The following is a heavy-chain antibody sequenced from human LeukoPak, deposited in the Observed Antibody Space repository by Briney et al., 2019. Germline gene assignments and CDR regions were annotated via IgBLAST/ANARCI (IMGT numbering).Heavy chain of an antibody. CDR3: ARGPSGYHNT. V-gene: IGHV3-64*01. Sequence: GGSQRLSCAASGFTFSSYAMHWVRQAPGKGLEYVSAISSNGGSTYYANSVKGRFTISRDNSKNTLYLQMNSLRAEDTAVYYCARGPSGYHNTGGQGTLVTVSS. CDR2: ISSNGGST. J-gene: IGHJ4*02. D-gene: IGHD5-12*01. CDR1: GFTFSSYA.